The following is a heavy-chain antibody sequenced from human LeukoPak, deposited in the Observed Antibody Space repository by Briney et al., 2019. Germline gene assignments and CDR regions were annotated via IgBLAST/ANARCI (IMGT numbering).Heavy chain of an antibody. CDR1: GFTFSGSA. CDR3: SSGNYYDSSGYHYPYPLDY. J-gene: IGHJ4*02. V-gene: IGHV3-73*01. CDR2: IRNKANNYAT. Sequence: GGSLKLSCAASGFTFSGSAMHWVRQASGKGLEWVGRIRNKANNYATAYAASVKGRFTISRDDSKNTAYLQMSSLQTEDTAVYYCSSGNYYDSSGYHYPYPLDYWGQGTLVTVSS. D-gene: IGHD3-22*01.